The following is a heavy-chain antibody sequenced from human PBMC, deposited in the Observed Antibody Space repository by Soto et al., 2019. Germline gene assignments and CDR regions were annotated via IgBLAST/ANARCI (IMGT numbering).Heavy chain of an antibody. Sequence: ASVKVSCKASGYTFTGYYMHWVRQAPGQGLEWMGWINPNSGGTNYAQKFQGWVTMTRDTSISTAYMELSRLRSDDTAVYYCARWEYCGDPVDYWGQGTLVTVSS. J-gene: IGHJ4*02. CDR2: INPNSGGT. CDR3: ARWEYCGDPVDY. D-gene: IGHD4-17*01. CDR1: GYTFTGYY. V-gene: IGHV1-2*04.